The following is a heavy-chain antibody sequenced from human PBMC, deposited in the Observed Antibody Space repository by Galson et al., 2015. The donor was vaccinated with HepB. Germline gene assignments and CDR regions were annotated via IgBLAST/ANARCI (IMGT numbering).Heavy chain of an antibody. Sequence: SLRLSCAASGFTVSSNYMSWVRQAPGKGLEWVSIIYSGTSTYYADSVRGRFTISRDNSKNTLYLQMNSLRGEDTAVYYCARTRSRGIIGHSYYFDYWGQGTLVTV. V-gene: IGHV3-53*05. CDR3: ARTRSRGIIGHSYYFDY. D-gene: IGHD3-10*01. J-gene: IGHJ4*02. CDR1: GFTVSSNY. CDR2: IYSGTST.